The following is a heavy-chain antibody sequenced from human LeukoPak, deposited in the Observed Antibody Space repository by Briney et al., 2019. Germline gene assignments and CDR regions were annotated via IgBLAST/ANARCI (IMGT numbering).Heavy chain of an antibody. CDR1: GYSISIGCY. V-gene: IGHV4-38-2*02. Sequence: SETLSLTCTVSGYSISIGCYWGWIRQPPGKGLEWIGNIYHSGSTYYNPSLKSRVTISVDTSKNQFSLKLSSVTAADTAVYYCARGPRDYFDYWGQGTQVTVSS. CDR3: ARGPRDYFDY. J-gene: IGHJ4*02. CDR2: IYHSGST.